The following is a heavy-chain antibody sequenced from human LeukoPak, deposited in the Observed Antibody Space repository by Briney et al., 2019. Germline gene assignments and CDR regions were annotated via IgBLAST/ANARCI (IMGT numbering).Heavy chain of an antibody. Sequence: GASVKVSCKASGYTFTGYYMHWVRQAPGQGLEWMGWINPNSGGTNYAQKFQGRVTMTRDTSISTAYMELSRLRSDDTAVYYCARVPITRLRYYDFWSGSGPPDYWGQGTLVTVSS. CDR3: ARVPITRLRYYDFWSGSGPPDY. CDR2: INPNSGGT. J-gene: IGHJ4*02. CDR1: GYTFTGYY. D-gene: IGHD3-3*01. V-gene: IGHV1-2*02.